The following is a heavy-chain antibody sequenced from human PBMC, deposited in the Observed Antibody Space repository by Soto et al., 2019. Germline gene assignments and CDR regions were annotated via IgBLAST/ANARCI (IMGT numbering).Heavy chain of an antibody. V-gene: IGHV4-31*03. D-gene: IGHD6-13*01. CDR2: IRVSGYT. Sequence: QVQLQESGPGLVELSQTLSLTCTVSGGSISSGYYHWSWVRQLPGKGLEWIGYIRVSGYTQYNPSLQSRLTISVDASNNQFSLRLTSVTAADTAVYYCATYAEAAGGTGSWGQGTLVTVSS. J-gene: IGHJ4*02. CDR3: ATYAEAAGGTGS. CDR1: GGSISSGYYH.